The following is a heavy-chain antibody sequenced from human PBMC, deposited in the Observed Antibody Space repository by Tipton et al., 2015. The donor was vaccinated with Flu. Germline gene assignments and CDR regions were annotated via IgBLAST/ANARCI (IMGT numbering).Heavy chain of an antibody. V-gene: IGHV4-38-2*02. J-gene: IGHJ4*02. D-gene: IGHD6-13*01. Sequence: LRLSCIVSGYSISSGYYWGWIRQPPGKGLEWSGSIYHSGSTYYNPSLKSRVTISVDTSKNQFSLKLSSVTAADTAVYYCARGIYISSSWYVGRGDPNKDEYWGQGTLVTVSS. CDR3: ARGIYISSSWYVGRGDPNKDEY. CDR2: IYHSGST. CDR1: GYSISSGYY.